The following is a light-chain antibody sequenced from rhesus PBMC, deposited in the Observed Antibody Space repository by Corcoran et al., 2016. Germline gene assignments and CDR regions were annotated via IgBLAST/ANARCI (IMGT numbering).Light chain of an antibody. V-gene: IGKV3S9*01. CDR3: QQYNNLIFT. CDR2: GTS. CDR1: QSVSSY. Sequence: EIVMTQSPATLSLSPGERATLSCRASQSVSSYVAWYQQKPGPAPRLLSYGTSRRATGIPDRFSGRGSGTDVTLIISSLEPEDVGVYSCQQYNNLIFTFVPGTILDIK. J-gene: IGKJ3*01.